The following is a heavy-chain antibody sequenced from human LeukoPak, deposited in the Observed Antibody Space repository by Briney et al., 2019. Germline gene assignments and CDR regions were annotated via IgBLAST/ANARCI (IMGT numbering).Heavy chain of an antibody. CDR3: ATWRTAKTGFDY. V-gene: IGHV4-39*01. D-gene: IGHD1-1*01. Sequence: SETLSLTCSVSGDSISRSNYYWGWIRQPPGKGLEWIGNIYYSGSPYYNPSLKSRVTISVDTSKNQFSLRLSSVTAADTAVYYCATWRTAKTGFDYWGQGTLVTVSS. J-gene: IGHJ4*02. CDR1: GDSISRSNYY. CDR2: IYYSGSP.